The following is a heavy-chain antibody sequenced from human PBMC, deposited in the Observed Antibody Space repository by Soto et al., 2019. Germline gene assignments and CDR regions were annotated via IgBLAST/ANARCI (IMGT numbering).Heavy chain of an antibody. Sequence: GESLKISCTDFGDRFTIYCIGLVRQLPGKGLEWMGIIYPADSDTRYSPSFQGQVTISADKSISAAYLQWNSLKASDTAMYYCAARLTNSFEIWGQGTMVTVSS. D-gene: IGHD2-21*02. CDR1: GDRFTIYC. V-gene: IGHV5-51*01. CDR3: AARLTNSFEI. CDR2: IYPADSDT. J-gene: IGHJ3*02.